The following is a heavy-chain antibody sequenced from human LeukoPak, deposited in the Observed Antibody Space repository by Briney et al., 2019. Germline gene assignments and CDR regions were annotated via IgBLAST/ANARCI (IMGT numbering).Heavy chain of an antibody. CDR1: GFTFSSYS. D-gene: IGHD3-10*01. CDR2: ISNSGSTI. CDR3: ARDNKWFATDY. Sequence: GGSLRLSCAASGFTFSSYSMNWVRQAPGKGLEWVSYISNSGSTIYYADSVKGRFTISRDNAKNSLYLQMNSLRAEDTAVYYCARDNKWFATDYWGQGTLVTVSS. J-gene: IGHJ4*02. V-gene: IGHV3-48*04.